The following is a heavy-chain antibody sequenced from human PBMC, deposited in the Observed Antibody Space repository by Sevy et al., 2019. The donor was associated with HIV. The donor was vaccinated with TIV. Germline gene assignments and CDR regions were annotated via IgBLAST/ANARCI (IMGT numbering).Heavy chain of an antibody. D-gene: IGHD7-27*01. J-gene: IGHJ5*02. CDR1: EFIFSDFW. V-gene: IGHV3-7*01. CDR3: ARDPDWGALDR. Sequence: GGSLRLSCVVSEFIFSDFWMTWVRQTPGKVLEWVAYINQEKSHINYLDSVTGRFTISRDNAKNSLYLQMNSLRAEDTGIYYCARDPDWGALDRWGQGTLVTVSS. CDR2: INQEKSHI.